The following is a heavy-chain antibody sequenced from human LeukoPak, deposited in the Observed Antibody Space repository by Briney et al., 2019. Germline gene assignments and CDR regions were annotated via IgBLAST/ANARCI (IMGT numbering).Heavy chain of an antibody. CDR1: GYSFTSYW. CDR3: ARQIGCSSTSCYFAFDI. D-gene: IGHD2-2*01. Sequence: GESLKISCKGSGYSFTSYWIGWVRKMPGKSLEWMGIIYPGDSDTRYSPSFQGQVTISADKSISTAYLQWSSLKASDTAMYYCARQIGCSSTSCYFAFDIWGQGTMVTVSS. J-gene: IGHJ3*02. CDR2: IYPGDSDT. V-gene: IGHV5-51*01.